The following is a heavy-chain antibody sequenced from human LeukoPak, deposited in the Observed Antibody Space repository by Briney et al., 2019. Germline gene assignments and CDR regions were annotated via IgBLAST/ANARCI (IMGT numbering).Heavy chain of an antibody. CDR2: INHSGST. Sequence: SETLSLTCAVYGGSFSGYYWSWIRQPPGKGLEWIGEINHSGSTNYNPSLKSRVTISVDTSKNQFSLKLSSVTAADTAVYYCARADGYDCTNGVCYPLDFDYWGQGTLVTVSS. J-gene: IGHJ4*02. V-gene: IGHV4-34*01. CDR1: GGSFSGYY. CDR3: ARADGYDCTNGVCYPLDFDY. D-gene: IGHD2-8*01.